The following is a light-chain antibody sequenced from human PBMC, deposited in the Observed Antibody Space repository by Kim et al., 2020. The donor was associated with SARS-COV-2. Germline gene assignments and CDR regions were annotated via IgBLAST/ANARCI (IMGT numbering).Light chain of an antibody. CDR3: QQYHSSPT. J-gene: IGKJ1*01. Sequence: EIVLTQSPGTLSLSPGERATLSCRASQSVSSTYLAWYQQKPGQAPRLLIYGASSRATGIPDRFSGGGSGTDFTLTISRLEPEDFAVYYCQQYHSSPTFGQGTKVDIK. V-gene: IGKV3-20*01. CDR2: GAS. CDR1: QSVSSTY.